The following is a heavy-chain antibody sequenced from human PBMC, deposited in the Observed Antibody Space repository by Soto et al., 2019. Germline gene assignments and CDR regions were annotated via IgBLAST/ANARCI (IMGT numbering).Heavy chain of an antibody. J-gene: IGHJ6*02. CDR2: ISDSSSYI. D-gene: IGHD3-22*01. V-gene: IGHV3-21*01. CDR1: GLTFSSYA. CDR3: ARYDSSGYYWPYYYYGMDV. Sequence: GGSLRLSCAASGLTFSSYAMTWVRPAPGKGLEWVSSISDSSSYIYYADSVKGRFTISRDNAKNSLYLQMNSLRAEDTAVYYCARYDSSGYYWPYYYYGMDVWGQGTTVTVSS.